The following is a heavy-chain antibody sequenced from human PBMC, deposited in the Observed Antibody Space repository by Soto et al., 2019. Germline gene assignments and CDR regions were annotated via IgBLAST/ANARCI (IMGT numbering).Heavy chain of an antibody. Sequence: QLQLQESGPGLVKPSETLSLTCTVSGDSISSSSYYWGWIRQPPGKGLEWIGSIYYSGSTYYNPSLKGRVTISVDTSKKQFSLWLSSVTAADTAVYYCASYGGYVSYFDYWGQGTLVTVSS. V-gene: IGHV4-39*01. CDR1: GDSISSSSYY. CDR3: ASYGGYVSYFDY. J-gene: IGHJ4*02. D-gene: IGHD5-12*01. CDR2: IYYSGST.